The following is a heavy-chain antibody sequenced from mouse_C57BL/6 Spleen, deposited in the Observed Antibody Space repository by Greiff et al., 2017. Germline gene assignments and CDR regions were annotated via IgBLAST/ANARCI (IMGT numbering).Heavy chain of an antibody. CDR3: ARDYGSSPFAY. V-gene: IGHV5-9*01. CDR2: ISGGGGNT. Sequence: EVQLQESGGGLVKPGGSLKLSCAASGFTFSSYTMSWVRQTPEKRLEWVATISGGGGNTYYPDSVKGRFTISRDNAKNTLYLQMSSLRSEDTALYYCARDYGSSPFAYWGQGTLVTVSA. D-gene: IGHD1-1*01. J-gene: IGHJ3*01. CDR1: GFTFSSYT.